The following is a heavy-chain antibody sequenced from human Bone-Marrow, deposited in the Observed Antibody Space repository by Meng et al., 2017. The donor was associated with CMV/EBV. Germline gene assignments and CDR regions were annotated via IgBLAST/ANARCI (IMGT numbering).Heavy chain of an antibody. CDR3: ARDLVGVAVPIWDYYYYYGMDV. D-gene: IGHD6-19*01. J-gene: IGHJ6*02. CDR1: GGTFSSYA. CDR2: IIPIFGTA. V-gene: IGHV1-69*05. Sequence: SVKVSCKASGGTFSSYAISWVRQAPGQGLEWMGGIIPIFGTANYAQKFQGRVTITTDESTSTVYMELSSLRSEDTAVYYCARDLVGVAVPIWDYYYYYGMDVWGQGTTVTVSS.